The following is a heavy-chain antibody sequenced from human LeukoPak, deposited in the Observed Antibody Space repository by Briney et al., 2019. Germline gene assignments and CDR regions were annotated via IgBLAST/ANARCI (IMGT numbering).Heavy chain of an antibody. D-gene: IGHD3/OR15-3a*01. Sequence: NPGGSLRLSCAASGFTFSSYGMSWVRQAPGKGLEWIGSIYYSGNTYYNASLKSQVSISIDTSKNQFSLKLTSVTAADTAVYYCARQTGSGLFILPGGQGTLVTVSS. V-gene: IGHV4-39*01. CDR1: GFTFSSYG. CDR2: IYYSGNT. CDR3: ARQTGSGLFILP. J-gene: IGHJ4*02.